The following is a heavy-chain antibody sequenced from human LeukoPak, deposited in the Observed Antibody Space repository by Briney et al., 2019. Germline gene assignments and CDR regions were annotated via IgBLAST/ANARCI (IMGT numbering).Heavy chain of an antibody. CDR1: GYTFTGYY. CDR3: ARDRASGSMVAARENWFDP. J-gene: IGHJ5*02. CDR2: INPNSGGT. Sequence: GASVKVSCKASGYTFTGYYMHWVRQAPGQGLEWMGWINPNSGGTNYAQKFQGRVTMTRDTSISTAYMELSRLRSDDTAVYYCARDRASGSMVAARENWFDPWGQGTLVTVSS. V-gene: IGHV1-2*02. D-gene: IGHD6-6*01.